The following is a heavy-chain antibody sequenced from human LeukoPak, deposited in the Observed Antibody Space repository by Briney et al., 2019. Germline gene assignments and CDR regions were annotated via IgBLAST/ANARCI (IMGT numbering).Heavy chain of an antibody. Sequence: TGGSLRLSCAASGFTFSSYAMSWVRQPPGKGLEWIGEINHSGSTNYNPSLESRVTISVDTSKNQFSLKLSSVTAADTAVYYCARGSYYGLDYWGQGTLVTVSS. V-gene: IGHV4-34*01. CDR3: ARGSYYGLDY. CDR1: GFTFSSYA. CDR2: INHSGST. J-gene: IGHJ4*02. D-gene: IGHD3-10*01.